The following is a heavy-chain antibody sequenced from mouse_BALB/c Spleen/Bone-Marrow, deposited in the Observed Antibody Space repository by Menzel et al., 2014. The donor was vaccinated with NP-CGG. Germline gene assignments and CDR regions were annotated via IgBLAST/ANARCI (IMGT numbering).Heavy chain of an antibody. V-gene: IGHV1S53*02. CDR1: GYTFTEHA. Sequence: QVQLQQSDAELVKPGASVKISCKASGYTFTEHAIHWVKKKHKKGLEWVGYISPGDGVIKYNEKFKGKAILTADNPSSTAYRQHNSLTSEDAAVYFCKRSLGRYAYWGQGSLATVS. CDR3: KRSLGRYAY. CDR2: ISPGDGVI. D-gene: IGHD4-1*01. J-gene: IGHJ3*01.